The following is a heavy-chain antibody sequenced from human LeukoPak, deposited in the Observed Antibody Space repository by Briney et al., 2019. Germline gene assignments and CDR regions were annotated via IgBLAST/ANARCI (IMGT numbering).Heavy chain of an antibody. CDR1: GFTFSSYG. D-gene: IGHD3-10*01. V-gene: IGHV3-30*18. J-gene: IGHJ4*02. Sequence: GGSLRLSCAASGFTFSSYGMHWVRQAPGKGLEWVAVISYDGSNKYYADSVKGRFTISRDNSKNTLYLQMNSLRAEDTAVYYCAKDLYNYYGSGSPDYWGQGTLVTVSS. CDR3: AKDLYNYYGSGSPDY. CDR2: ISYDGSNK.